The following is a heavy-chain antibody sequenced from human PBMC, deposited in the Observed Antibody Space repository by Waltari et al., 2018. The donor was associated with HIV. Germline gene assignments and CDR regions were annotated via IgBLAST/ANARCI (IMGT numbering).Heavy chain of an antibody. CDR1: GGTFRSYA. J-gene: IGHJ4*02. CDR2: NHITIFITA. V-gene: IGHV1-69*01. D-gene: IGHD3-22*01. CDR3: ARGVPIRYDSSGYYRHFDY. Sequence: QVQLVQSGPEVKKPGSSVKVSCKASGGTFRSYAISWVRQAPGQGLEWVGGNHITIFITANDGQRFQGRVTITADESTSTAYMERSSLRSEDTAVYYCARGVPIRYDSSGYYRHFDYWGQGTLVTVSS.